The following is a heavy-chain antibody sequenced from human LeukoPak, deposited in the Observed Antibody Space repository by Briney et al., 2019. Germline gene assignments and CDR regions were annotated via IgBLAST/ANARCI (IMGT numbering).Heavy chain of an antibody. V-gene: IGHV3-49*04. D-gene: IGHD5-18*01. Sequence: GGSLRLSCTASGFTFGDYAMSWVRQAPGKGLEWVGFIRSKAYGGTTGYAASVKGRFTISRDDSKSIAYLQMNSLKTEDTAVYYCTRARGYSYGSYFDYWGQGTLVTVSS. CDR2: IRSKAYGGTT. CDR1: GFTFGDYA. J-gene: IGHJ4*02. CDR3: TRARGYSYGSYFDY.